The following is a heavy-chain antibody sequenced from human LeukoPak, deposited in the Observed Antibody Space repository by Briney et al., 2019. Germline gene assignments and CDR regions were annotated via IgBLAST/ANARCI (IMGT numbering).Heavy chain of an antibody. CDR3: ARALGAYYYDSSGYYDDY. Sequence: EASVKVSCKASGYTFTSYGISWVRQAPGQGLEWMGWISAYNGNTNYAQKLQGRVTMTTDTSTSTAYMELRSLRSDDTAVYYCARALGAYYYDSSGYYDDYWGQGTLVTVSS. V-gene: IGHV1-18*01. CDR2: ISAYNGNT. D-gene: IGHD3-22*01. J-gene: IGHJ4*02. CDR1: GYTFTSYG.